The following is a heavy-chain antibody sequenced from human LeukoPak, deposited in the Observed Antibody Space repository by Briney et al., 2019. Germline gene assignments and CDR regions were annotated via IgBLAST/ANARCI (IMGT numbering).Heavy chain of an antibody. Sequence: GGSLRLSCVASGFTFSNFWMSWVRQAPGKGPEWVANIKQGGDETYYLDSVKGRFTVSRDNAKNSLYLQMNTLRAEDTAVYYCAKDFHCSSTSCYREDAFDIWGQGTMVTVSS. V-gene: IGHV3-7*01. D-gene: IGHD2-2*02. CDR2: IKQGGDET. CDR1: GFTFSNFW. CDR3: AKDFHCSSTSCYREDAFDI. J-gene: IGHJ3*02.